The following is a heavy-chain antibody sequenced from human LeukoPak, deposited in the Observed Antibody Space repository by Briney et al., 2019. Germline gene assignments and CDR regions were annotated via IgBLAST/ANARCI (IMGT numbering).Heavy chain of an antibody. D-gene: IGHD6-19*01. Sequence: ASVKGSPKASGYTYTGYYMRWVRQAPGQGLEWMGWINPNSGATNYAQKFQGRVTMTRDTSISTAYMELSRLRSDDTAVYYCATPPYSSGSYVYFQHWGQATLVTVSS. CDR1: GYTYTGYY. CDR3: ATPPYSSGSYVYFQH. CDR2: INPNSGAT. J-gene: IGHJ1*01. V-gene: IGHV1-2*02.